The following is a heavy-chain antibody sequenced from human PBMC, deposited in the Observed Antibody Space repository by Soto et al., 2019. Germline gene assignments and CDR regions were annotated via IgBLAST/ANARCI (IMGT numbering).Heavy chain of an antibody. V-gene: IGHV3-23*01. D-gene: IGHD3-3*01. CDR1: GFTFSSYA. J-gene: IGHJ6*02. CDR3: ARACSPAIFVYYYYGMDV. Sequence: GGSLRLSCAASGFTFSSYAMSWVRQAPGKGLEWVSAISGSGGSTYYADSVKGRFTISRDNSKNTLYLQMNSLRAEDTAVYYCARACSPAIFVYYYYGMDVWGQGTTVTVSS. CDR2: ISGSGGST.